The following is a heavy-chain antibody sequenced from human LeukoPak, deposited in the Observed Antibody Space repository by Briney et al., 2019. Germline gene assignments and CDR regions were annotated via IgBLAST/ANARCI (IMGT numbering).Heavy chain of an antibody. J-gene: IGHJ4*02. V-gene: IGHV3-48*01. CDR1: GFTFSSYS. CDR2: ISSSSTI. D-gene: IGHD6-19*01. Sequence: GGSLRLSCAASGFTFSSYSMNWVRQAPGKGLEWVSYISSSSTIYYADSVKGRFTISRDNAKNSLYLQMNSLRAEDTAVYYCARAKRGQWLVPDYWGQGTLVTVSS. CDR3: ARAKRGQWLVPDY.